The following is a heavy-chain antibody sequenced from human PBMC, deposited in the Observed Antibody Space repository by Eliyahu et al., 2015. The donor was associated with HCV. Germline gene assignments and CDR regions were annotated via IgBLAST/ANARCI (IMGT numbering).Heavy chain of an antibody. J-gene: IGHJ4*02. Sequence: EVQLVESGGGLVQPGKSLRLSCAASGFTFDXYAMHWVRQAPGKGLEWVSGISWNSDNIGYADSVKGRFTISRDNAKNSLYLQMISLRAEDTALYYCAKAKDPSISWAYYFDYWGQGTLVTVSS. V-gene: IGHV3-9*01. D-gene: IGHD6-13*01. CDR3: AKAKDPSISWAYYFDY. CDR1: GFTFDXYA. CDR2: ISWNSDNI.